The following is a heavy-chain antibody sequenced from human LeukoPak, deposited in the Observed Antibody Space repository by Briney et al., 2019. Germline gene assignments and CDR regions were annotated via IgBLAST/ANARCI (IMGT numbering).Heavy chain of an antibody. V-gene: IGHV4-34*01. CDR3: ARDRRDSGYDLGDFDY. D-gene: IGHD5-12*01. J-gene: IGHJ4*02. Sequence: SETLSLTCAVYGGSFSDYYWSWIRQPPGKGLEWIGEINHSGSTNYNPSLKSRVTISVDTSKNQFSLKLSSVTAADTAVYYCARDRRDSGYDLGDFDYWGQGTLVTASS. CDR2: INHSGST. CDR1: GGSFSDYY.